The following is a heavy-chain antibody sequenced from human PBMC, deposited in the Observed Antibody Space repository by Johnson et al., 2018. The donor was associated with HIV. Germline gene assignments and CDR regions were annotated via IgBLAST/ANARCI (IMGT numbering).Heavy chain of an antibody. CDR1: GFTFSNAW. CDR3: TTYSIIHAFDI. CDR2: IKSNTDGGTP. V-gene: IGHV3-15*01. D-gene: IGHD6-13*01. J-gene: IGHJ3*02. Sequence: VQLVESGGGLVKPGGSLRLSCAASGFTFSNAWMSWVRQAPGKGLEWVGRIKSNTDGGTPDYAAPVKGRFTISRDDSKNTLYLQMNSLKTEDTAVYYCTTYSIIHAFDIWGQGTMVTVSS.